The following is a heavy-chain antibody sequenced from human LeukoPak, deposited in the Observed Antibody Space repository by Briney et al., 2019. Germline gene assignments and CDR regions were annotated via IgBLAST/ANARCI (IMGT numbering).Heavy chain of an antibody. CDR2: ITHSGRT. J-gene: IGHJ4*02. Sequence: SETLSLTCGVYGGSFSGYWWTWIRMPPGKGLEWIGEITHSGRTNYSPSLKSRVTISIDTSKNQFSLKLNSVTAADTAVYFCARGPTVGYFEGSGYYYFDSWGQGTLVTVSA. CDR3: ARGPTVGYFEGSGYYYFDS. CDR1: GGSFSGYW. V-gene: IGHV4-34*01. D-gene: IGHD3-22*01.